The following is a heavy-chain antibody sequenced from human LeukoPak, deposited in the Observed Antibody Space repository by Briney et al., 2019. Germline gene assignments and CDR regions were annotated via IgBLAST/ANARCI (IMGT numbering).Heavy chain of an antibody. J-gene: IGHJ4*02. V-gene: IGHV4-59*01. CDR3: ARLITIFGPKIN. CDR1: GMSMSSYY. Sequence: PSETLSLTCTVSGMSMSSYYWTWIRQTPGNGLEWIGYVYYPETTNYNPSLKSRVTISVDSSKNQFTLKLDSVTAADTAVYYCARLITIFGPKINWGQGTLVTVSS. CDR2: VYYPETT. D-gene: IGHD3-3*01.